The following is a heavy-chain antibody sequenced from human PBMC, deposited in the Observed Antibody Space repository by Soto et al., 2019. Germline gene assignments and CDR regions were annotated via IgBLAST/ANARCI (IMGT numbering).Heavy chain of an antibody. CDR3: ARVRGYYYDSSGYYYFDY. CDR2: INSDGSST. Sequence: GGSLRLSCAASGFTFSSYWMHWVRQAPGKGLVWVSRINSDGSSTSYADSVKGRFTISRDNAKNTLYLQMNSLRAEDTAVYYCARVRGYYYDSSGYYYFDYWGQGTLVTVSS. CDR1: GFTFSSYW. J-gene: IGHJ4*02. V-gene: IGHV3-74*01. D-gene: IGHD3-22*01.